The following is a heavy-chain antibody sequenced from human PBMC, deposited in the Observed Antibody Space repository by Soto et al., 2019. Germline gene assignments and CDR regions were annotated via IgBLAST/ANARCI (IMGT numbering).Heavy chain of an antibody. Sequence: QVTLKESGPVLVKPTETLTLTCTVSGFSLSNARVSVSWIRQPPGKALEWLAHIFSNDEKSYSTSLKSRLTISKDTSKSQVVLTMTNMDPVDTATYYCSRTRGNNWYSDNYFDHWGQGTLVTVSS. CDR3: SRTRGNNWYSDNYFDH. CDR2: IFSNDEK. D-gene: IGHD6-13*01. CDR1: GFSLSNARVS. J-gene: IGHJ4*02. V-gene: IGHV2-26*01.